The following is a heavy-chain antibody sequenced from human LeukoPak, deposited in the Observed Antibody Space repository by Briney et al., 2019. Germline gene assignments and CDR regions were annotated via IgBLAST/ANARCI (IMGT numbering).Heavy chain of an antibody. D-gene: IGHD4-17*01. Sequence: GGSLRLSCAASGFTFDDYAMHWVRQAPGKGLEWVSGISWNSGSIGYADSVKGRFTISRDNAKNSLYLQMNSLRAEDTALYYCAKRGGGYGDFDDAFDIWGQGTMVTVSS. CDR2: ISWNSGSI. CDR3: AKRGGGYGDFDDAFDI. V-gene: IGHV3-9*01. CDR1: GFTFDDYA. J-gene: IGHJ3*02.